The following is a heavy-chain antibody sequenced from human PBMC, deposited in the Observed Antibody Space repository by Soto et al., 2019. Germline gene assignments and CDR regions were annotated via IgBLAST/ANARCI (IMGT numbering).Heavy chain of an antibody. Sequence: ASVKVSCKASGGTFSSYTISWVRQAPGQGLEWMGRIIPILGIANYAQKFQGRVTITADKSTSTAYMELSSLRSEDTAVYYCARAKGYCSGGSCRPLDYWGQGTLVTVSS. J-gene: IGHJ4*02. V-gene: IGHV1-69*02. CDR2: IIPILGIA. CDR1: GGTFSSYT. CDR3: ARAKGYCSGGSCRPLDY. D-gene: IGHD2-15*01.